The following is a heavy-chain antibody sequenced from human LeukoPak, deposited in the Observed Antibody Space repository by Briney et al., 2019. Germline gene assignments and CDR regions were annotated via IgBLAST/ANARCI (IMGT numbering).Heavy chain of an antibody. CDR1: GFTFSSYN. Sequence: GGSLRLSCAASGFTFSSYNMNWVRQAPGKGLEWVSSISSSSSYIDYADSVKGRFTISRDNAKNSLYLQMNSLRAEDTAVYYCARGHRLLPTDYYYYYMDVWGKGTTVTVSS. CDR3: ARGHRLLPTDYYYYYMDV. J-gene: IGHJ6*03. D-gene: IGHD4-17*01. V-gene: IGHV3-21*01. CDR2: ISSSSSYI.